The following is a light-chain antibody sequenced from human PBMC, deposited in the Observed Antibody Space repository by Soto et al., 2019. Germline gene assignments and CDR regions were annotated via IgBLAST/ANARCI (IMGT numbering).Light chain of an antibody. J-gene: IGKJ5*01. CDR2: GAS. Sequence: MTRSRGTRSLSAGKRARLSCRASQSVSSYLAWHQQRPGQAPRLLIYGASTRATGVPARFSGGGSGTEFTLTITSLQSEDFAVYWCQQYNNWPLTFGPGTRLEIK. CDR3: QQYNNWPLT. V-gene: IGKV3D-15*01. CDR1: QSVSSY.